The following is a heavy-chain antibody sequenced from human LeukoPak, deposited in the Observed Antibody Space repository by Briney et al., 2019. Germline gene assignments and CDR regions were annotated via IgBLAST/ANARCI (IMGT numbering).Heavy chain of an antibody. V-gene: IGHV4-39*01. D-gene: IGHD2-21*01. CDR3: ARVMLYYFDY. CDR2: IYYSGST. Sequence: SVTLSLTCTVSGGSISSSSYYWGWIRQPPGKGLEWIGSIYYSGSTYYNPSLKSRVTISVDTSKNQFSLKLSSVTAADTAVYYCARVMLYYFDYWGQGTLVTVSS. CDR1: GGSISSSSYY. J-gene: IGHJ4*02.